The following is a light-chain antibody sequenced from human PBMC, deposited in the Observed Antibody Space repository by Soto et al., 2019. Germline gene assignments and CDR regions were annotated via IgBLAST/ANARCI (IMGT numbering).Light chain of an antibody. CDR3: ASWDDSRSGHV. CDR1: SSNIGTYT. V-gene: IGLV1-44*01. Sequence: QSVLTQPPSASGTPGQRVTISCSGGSSNIGTYTVKWFQQLPGTAPKLLIYSNNQRPPGVPDRCSGSKSGTSASLAITGLQSADEDDYYCASWDDSRSGHVFGTGTKVTVL. J-gene: IGLJ1*01. CDR2: SNN.